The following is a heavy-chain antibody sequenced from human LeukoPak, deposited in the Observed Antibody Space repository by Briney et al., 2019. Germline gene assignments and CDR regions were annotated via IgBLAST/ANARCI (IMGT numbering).Heavy chain of an antibody. CDR3: AKTAVVVTASYYFDY. V-gene: IGHV3-30*18. CDR2: ISYDGSNK. D-gene: IGHD2-21*02. J-gene: IGHJ4*02. Sequence: GGSLRLSCAASGFTFSSYAMSWVRQAPGKGLDWVAVISYDGSNKYYADSVKGRFTISRDNSKNTLYLQMNSLRAEDTAVYYCAKTAVVVTASYYFDYWGQGTLVTVSS. CDR1: GFTFSSYA.